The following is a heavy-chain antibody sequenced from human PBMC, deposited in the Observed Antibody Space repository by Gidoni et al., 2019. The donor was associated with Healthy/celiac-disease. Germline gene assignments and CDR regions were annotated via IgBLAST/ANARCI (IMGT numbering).Heavy chain of an antibody. D-gene: IGHD2-21*02. Sequence: QVQLVESGGGLVKPGGSLRLSCAASGFPFSDYYLSWIRQAPGKGLEWVSYISSSSSYTTYADSVKGRFTIARDNAKNSLYLQMNSLRAEDTAVYYCARDLSIVVVTGPFDYWGQGTLVTVSS. V-gene: IGHV3-11*05. CDR2: ISSSSSYT. CDR3: ARDLSIVVVTGPFDY. J-gene: IGHJ4*02. CDR1: GFPFSDYY.